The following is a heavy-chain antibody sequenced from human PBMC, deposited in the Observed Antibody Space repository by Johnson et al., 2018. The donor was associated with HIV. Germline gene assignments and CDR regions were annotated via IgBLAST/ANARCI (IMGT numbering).Heavy chain of an antibody. D-gene: IGHD3-10*01. CDR3: AKNSAAFDI. V-gene: IGHV3-30*18. CDR1: GFTFSNAW. CDR2: ISYDGSNK. J-gene: IGHJ3*02. Sequence: QEQLVESGGGLVKPGGSLRLSCAASGFTFSNAWMTWVRQAPGKGLEWVAVISYDGSNKYYADSVKGRFTISRDNSKNTLYLQMNSLRAEDTAVYYCAKNSAAFDIWGQGTMVTVSS.